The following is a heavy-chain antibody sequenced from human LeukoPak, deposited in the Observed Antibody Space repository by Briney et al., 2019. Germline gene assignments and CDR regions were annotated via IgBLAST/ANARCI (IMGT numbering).Heavy chain of an antibody. CDR3: ARDGYCSGGSCYFLAPLDY. D-gene: IGHD2-15*01. CDR2: ISAYNGNT. Sequence: GASVKVSCKASGYTFTSYGISWVRQAPGQGLEWVGWISAYNGNTNYAQKLQGRVTMTTDTSTSTVYMELRSLRSDDTAVYYCARDGYCSGGSCYFLAPLDYWGQGTLVTVSS. V-gene: IGHV1-18*01. CDR1: GYTFTSYG. J-gene: IGHJ4*02.